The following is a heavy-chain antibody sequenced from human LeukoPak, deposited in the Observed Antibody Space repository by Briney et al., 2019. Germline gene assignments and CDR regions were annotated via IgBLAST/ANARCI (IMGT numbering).Heavy chain of an antibody. CDR3: ARASGSYWWFDS. Sequence: ASVKVSCKASGYTFTGYYMHWVRQAPGQGLEWMGWINPNSGGTNYAQRFQGSVTMTRDTSISTVYMELSRLRSDDTAVYYCARASGSYWWFDSWGQGTLVTVSS. CDR2: INPNSGGT. V-gene: IGHV1-2*02. D-gene: IGHD1-26*01. J-gene: IGHJ5*01. CDR1: GYTFTGYY.